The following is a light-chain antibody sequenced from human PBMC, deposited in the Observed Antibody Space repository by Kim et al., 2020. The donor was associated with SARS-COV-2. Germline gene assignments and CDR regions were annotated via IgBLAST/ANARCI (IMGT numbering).Light chain of an antibody. CDR1: QSISSW. V-gene: IGKV1-5*03. CDR2: KAS. J-gene: IGKJ3*01. Sequence: DIQMTQSPSTLSASVGDRVTITCRASQSISSWLAWYQQKPGKAPKLLIYKASSLESGVPSRFSGSGSGTEFTLTISSLQPDDFATYYCQQYNSYSFTFGPGTKLDI. CDR3: QQYNSYSFT.